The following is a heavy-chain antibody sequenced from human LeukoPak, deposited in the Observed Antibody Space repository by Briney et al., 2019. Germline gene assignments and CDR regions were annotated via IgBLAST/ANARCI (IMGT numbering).Heavy chain of an antibody. J-gene: IGHJ5*02. V-gene: IGHV4-61*05. CDR2: IYYSGST. D-gene: IGHD3-10*01. CDR1: GGSISSSSYY. Sequence: PSETLSLTCTVSGGSISSSSYYWGWIRQPPGKGLEWIGYIYYSGSTNYNPSLKSRVTISLDTSKTQFSLKLSSVTAADTAVYYCARGHYLSGSYNWFDPWGQGTLVTVSS. CDR3: ARGHYLSGSYNWFDP.